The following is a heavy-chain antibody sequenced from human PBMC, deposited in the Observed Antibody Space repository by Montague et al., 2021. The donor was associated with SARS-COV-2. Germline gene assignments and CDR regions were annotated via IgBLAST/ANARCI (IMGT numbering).Heavy chain of an antibody. Sequence: CAISGDSVSRNSAAWNWIRQSPSRGLEWLGRTYYRSKWYNDYAVSVKSRITINPDTSKNQISLQLNSVTPEDTAVYYCARAPRRHYYDSTGFDAFDIWGQGTMVTVSS. CDR3: ARAPRRHYYDSTGFDAFDI. CDR1: GDSVSRNSAA. J-gene: IGHJ3*02. V-gene: IGHV6-1*01. D-gene: IGHD3-22*01. CDR2: TYYRSKWYN.